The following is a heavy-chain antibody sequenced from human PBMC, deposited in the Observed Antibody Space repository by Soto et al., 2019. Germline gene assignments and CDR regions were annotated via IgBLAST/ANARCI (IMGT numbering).Heavy chain of an antibody. J-gene: IGHJ4*02. Sequence: GGALRLSCAASGFNFSSYAMRWVRQAPGKGLEWVAVISYDGSNKYYADSVKGRFTISRDNSKNTLYLQMNSLRAEDTAVYYCARGPDPTSYYDFWSGYYRGFDYWGQGTLVTVSS. CDR2: ISYDGSNK. CDR1: GFNFSSYA. V-gene: IGHV3-30-3*01. D-gene: IGHD3-3*01. CDR3: ARGPDPTSYYDFWSGYYRGFDY.